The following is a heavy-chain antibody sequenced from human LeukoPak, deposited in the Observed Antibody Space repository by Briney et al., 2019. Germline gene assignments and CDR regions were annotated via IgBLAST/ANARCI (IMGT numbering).Heavy chain of an antibody. V-gene: IGHV3-30*03. J-gene: IGHJ4*02. Sequence: GGSLRLSCAASGFTFSNYGMHWVRQAPGTGLDWVAVISSDGTNTHYADSVKGRFTISRDNSKNTLYLQMNSLRAEDTAVYYCARRAGAYSHPYDYWGQGTLVTVSS. CDR2: ISSDGTNT. CDR3: ARRAGAYSHPYDY. D-gene: IGHD4/OR15-4a*01. CDR1: GFTFSNYG.